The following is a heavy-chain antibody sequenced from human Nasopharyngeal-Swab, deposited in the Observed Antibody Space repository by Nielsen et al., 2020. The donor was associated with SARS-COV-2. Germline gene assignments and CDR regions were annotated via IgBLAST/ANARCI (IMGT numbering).Heavy chain of an antibody. D-gene: IGHD3-3*02. J-gene: IGHJ4*02. Sequence: SETLSLTCTVAGGSISSGGYYWSWIRQHPGMGLEWIGYIYYSGSTYYNPSLKSRVTISVDTSKNQFSLKLNSVTAADTAVYYCATKTGGGISYFDYWGQGTLVTVSS. CDR3: ATKTGGGISYFDY. V-gene: IGHV4-31*03. CDR1: GGSISSGGYY. CDR2: IYYSGST.